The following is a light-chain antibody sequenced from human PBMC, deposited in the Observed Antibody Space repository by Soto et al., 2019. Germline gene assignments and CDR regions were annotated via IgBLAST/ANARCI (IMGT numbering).Light chain of an antibody. CDR1: QSVSSY. J-gene: IGKJ4*01. CDR3: QQRSNWLVT. V-gene: IGKV3-11*01. CDR2: DAS. Sequence: EIVLTQSPATRSLSPGERATLSCRASQSVSSYLAWYQQKPGQAPRLLIYDASNRATGIPARFSGSGSGTDFTLTISSLEPEDFAVYYCQQRSNWLVTFGGGTKVEIK.